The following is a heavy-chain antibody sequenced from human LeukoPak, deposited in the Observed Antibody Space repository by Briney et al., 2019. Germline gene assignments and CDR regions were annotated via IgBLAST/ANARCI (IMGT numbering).Heavy chain of an antibody. D-gene: IGHD6-6*01. J-gene: IGHJ6*03. Sequence: SETLSLTCTVSGGSISSYYWSWIRQSPGKGLEWIGSIYHSGSTYYNPSLKSRVTISVDTSKNQFSLKLSSVTAADTAVYYCARASSSRYYYMDVWGKGTTVTVSS. CDR1: GGSISSYY. V-gene: IGHV4-38-2*02. CDR2: IYHSGST. CDR3: ARASSSRYYYMDV.